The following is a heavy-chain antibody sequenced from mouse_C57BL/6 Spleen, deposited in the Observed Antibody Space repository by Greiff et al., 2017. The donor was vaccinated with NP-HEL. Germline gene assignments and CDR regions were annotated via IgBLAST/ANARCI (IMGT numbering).Heavy chain of an antibody. CDR2: ISSGSSTI. V-gene: IGHV5-17*01. J-gene: IGHJ2*01. D-gene: IGHD2-4*01. CDR3: ARRDYDGGFFDY. Sequence: EVNVVESGGGLVKPGGSLKLSCAASGFTFSDYGMHWVRQAPEKGLEWVAYISSGSSTIYYADTVKGRFTISRDNAKNTLFLQMTSLRSEDTAMYYCARRDYDGGFFDYWGQGTTLTVSS. CDR1: GFTFSDYG.